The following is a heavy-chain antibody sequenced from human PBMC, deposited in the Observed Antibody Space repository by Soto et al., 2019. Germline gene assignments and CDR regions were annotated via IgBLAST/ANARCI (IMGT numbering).Heavy chain of an antibody. D-gene: IGHD3-16*01. Sequence: KLRRTLSLTCGVSSGSVSNDNWWSWVRQSPGKGLEWIGEVHYYGGTNYNPSLESRVTISVDTSRNKFSLRLNSVTAADTAIYYCTKNSAYALDYWGQGTLVTVSS. CDR3: TKNSAYALDY. J-gene: IGHJ1*01. V-gene: IGHV4-4*03. CDR1: SGSVSNDNW. CDR2: VHYYGGT.